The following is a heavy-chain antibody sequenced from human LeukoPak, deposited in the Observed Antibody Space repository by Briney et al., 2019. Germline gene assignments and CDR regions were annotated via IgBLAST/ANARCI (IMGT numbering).Heavy chain of an antibody. CDR3: ARGYYDSSY. J-gene: IGHJ4*02. CDR2: IYYSGST. D-gene: IGHD3-22*01. CDR1: GFTFSSYE. V-gene: IGHV4-59*12. Sequence: GSLRLSCAASGFTFSSYEMNWVRQAPGKGLEWIGSIYYSGSTYYNPSLKSRVTISVDTSKNQLSLKLSSVTAADTAVYYCARGYYDSSYWGQGTLVTVSP.